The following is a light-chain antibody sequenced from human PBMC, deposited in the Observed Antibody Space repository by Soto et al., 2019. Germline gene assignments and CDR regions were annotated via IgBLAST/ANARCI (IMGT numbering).Light chain of an antibody. CDR2: WAS. Sequence: DIVMTQSPDSLAVSLGERATINCKSSQSVLYSSNNKNYLAWYQQKPGQPPKLLIYWASTREFGVPDRFSGSGSGTDFTLTIDSLQAEDVAVYYCQQYYSSPLTFGGGNKVEIK. V-gene: IGKV4-1*01. CDR1: QSVLYSSNNKNY. CDR3: QQYYSSPLT. J-gene: IGKJ4*02.